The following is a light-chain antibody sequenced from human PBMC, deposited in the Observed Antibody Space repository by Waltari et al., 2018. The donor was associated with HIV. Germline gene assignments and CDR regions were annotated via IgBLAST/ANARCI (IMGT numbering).Light chain of an antibody. CDR3: QQYNSKRT. CDR1: QSISSW. Sequence: DIQMTQSPSTLSASVGERVTITCRASQSISSWLAWYQQKPGKAPKLLIYKASNLESGVPTRFSGSGSETEFTLTISSLQPDDFATYYCQQYNSKRTFGRGTKVEIK. CDR2: KAS. J-gene: IGKJ1*01. V-gene: IGKV1-5*03.